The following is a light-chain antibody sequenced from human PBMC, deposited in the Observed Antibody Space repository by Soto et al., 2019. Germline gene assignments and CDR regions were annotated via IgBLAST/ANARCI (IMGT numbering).Light chain of an antibody. CDR3: QVWDSRSDHVV. CDR1: NIGSES. V-gene: IGLV3-21*02. Sequence: VLTQPPSVSVAPGQTARITCGGNNIGSESVHWYQQKPGQAPVLVVYDDSDRPSGIPERFSGSNSGNTATLTISRVEAGDEADYYCQVWDSRSDHVVFGGGTKLTVL. CDR2: DDS. J-gene: IGLJ2*01.